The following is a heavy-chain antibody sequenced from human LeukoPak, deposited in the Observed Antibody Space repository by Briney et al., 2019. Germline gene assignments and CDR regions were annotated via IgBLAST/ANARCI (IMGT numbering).Heavy chain of an antibody. CDR2: ITTDGSGT. Sequence: GGSLRLSCADSGFTFNSYWMHWVRQAPGKGLAWVSHITTDGSGTSYADSVKGRFTISRDNAKKTLYLQMNSLRAEDTAVYYCARGAVAGANFDYWGLGTLVTVSS. CDR3: ARGAVAGANFDY. J-gene: IGHJ4*02. V-gene: IGHV3-74*01. D-gene: IGHD1-26*01. CDR1: GFTFNSYW.